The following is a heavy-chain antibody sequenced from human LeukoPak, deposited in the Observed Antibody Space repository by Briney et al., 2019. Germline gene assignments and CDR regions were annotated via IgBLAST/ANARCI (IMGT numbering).Heavy chain of an antibody. CDR1: GFTFSSYG. D-gene: IGHD3-3*01. Sequence: GGSLRLSCAASGFTFSSYGMHWVRQAPGKGLEWVAVISYDGSNKYYADSVKGRFTISRDNSKNTLYLQMNSLRAEDTAVYYCAKDRTDFWSGYPDCFDYWGQGTLVTVSS. V-gene: IGHV3-30*18. CDR3: AKDRTDFWSGYPDCFDY. CDR2: ISYDGSNK. J-gene: IGHJ4*02.